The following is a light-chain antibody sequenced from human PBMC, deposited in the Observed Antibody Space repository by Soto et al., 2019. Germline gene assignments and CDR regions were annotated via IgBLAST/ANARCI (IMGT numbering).Light chain of an antibody. Sequence: QSVLTQPASVSGCPGQSITIPCTGTSSDVGGYNLVSWYQQHPGKAPKLMIYEVSNRPSGVSNRFSGSKSGNTASLTISGLQAEDEADYFCSSYSSSSTFYVFGTGTKVTVL. CDR2: EVS. CDR1: SSDVGGYNL. J-gene: IGLJ1*01. CDR3: SSYSSSSTFYV. V-gene: IGLV2-14*01.